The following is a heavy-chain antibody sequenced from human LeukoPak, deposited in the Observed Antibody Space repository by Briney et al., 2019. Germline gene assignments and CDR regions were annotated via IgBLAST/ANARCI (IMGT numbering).Heavy chain of an antibody. CDR2: LRYDGTDT. D-gene: IGHD2-15*01. J-gene: IGHJ4*02. CDR1: RFVFPSSG. V-gene: IGHV3-30*02. CDR3: ARGATVGSAYFDL. Sequence: GGSLRLFCAASRFVFPSSGMHWVRQAPGKGLEWVAYLRYDGTDTYYADSVKGRFTISRDNSKNMLYLEMHSLRPDDTALYYCARGATVGSAYFDLWGQGTLVTVSS.